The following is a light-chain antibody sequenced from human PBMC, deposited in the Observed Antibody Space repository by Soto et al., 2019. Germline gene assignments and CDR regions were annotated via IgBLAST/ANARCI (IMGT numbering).Light chain of an antibody. CDR3: QQYGT. CDR1: QSISSW. J-gene: IGKJ1*01. V-gene: IGKV1-5*01. Sequence: DIQMTQSPSTLPASVGDRVTITCRASQSISSWLAWYQQKPGKAPKLLIYDASSLESGVPSRFSGSGSGTEFTLTISSLQPDDFATYYCQQYGTFGQGTKVDIK. CDR2: DAS.